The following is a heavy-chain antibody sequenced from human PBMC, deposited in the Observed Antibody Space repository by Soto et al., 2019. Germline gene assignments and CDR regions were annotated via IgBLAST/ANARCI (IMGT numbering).Heavy chain of an antibody. V-gene: IGHV4-59*02. J-gene: IGHJ4*02. D-gene: IGHD2-8*01. CDR2: LYSSGST. CDR3: ARRVSAYYDF. CDR1: GASVSRYY. Sequence: QVQLQESGPGLVKPSETLSLTCTVSGASVSRYYVAWIRQSPGKGLEWIGFLYSSGSTNYNSSLKSGVTISVDTSKTQFSLRLSSVTAADTAVYYCARRVSAYYDFWGQGTRVTVSS.